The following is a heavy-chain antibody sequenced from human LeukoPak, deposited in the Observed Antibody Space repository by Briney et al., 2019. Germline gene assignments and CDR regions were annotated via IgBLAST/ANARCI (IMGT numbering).Heavy chain of an antibody. CDR3: AKRVDYDSSGFDY. Sequence: PGGSLRLSCAASGFTFSSYAMSWVLQAPGKGLQWVSAISGSGGSTYYADSVKGRFTISRDNSKNTLYLQMNSLRAEDTAVYYCAKRVDYDSSGFDYWGQGTLVTVSS. CDR2: ISGSGGST. D-gene: IGHD3-22*01. V-gene: IGHV3-23*01. J-gene: IGHJ4*02. CDR1: GFTFSSYA.